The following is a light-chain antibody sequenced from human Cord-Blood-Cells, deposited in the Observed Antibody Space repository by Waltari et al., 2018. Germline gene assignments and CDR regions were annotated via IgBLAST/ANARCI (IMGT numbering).Light chain of an antibody. Sequence: DIQMTQSPSTLSASVGDRVTITCRASQSISSRLAWYQQKPGKAPNLLIYDASSLESGVPSRFSGSGSGTEFTLTISSLQPDDFASYYCQQYNSYSPTFGQGTKVEIK. CDR2: DAS. J-gene: IGKJ1*01. CDR1: QSISSR. CDR3: QQYNSYSPT. V-gene: IGKV1-5*01.